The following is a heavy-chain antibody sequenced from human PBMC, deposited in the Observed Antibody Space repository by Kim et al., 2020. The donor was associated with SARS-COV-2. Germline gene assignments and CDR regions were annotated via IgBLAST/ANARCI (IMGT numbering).Heavy chain of an antibody. CDR3: ARKLGSGSYFFDY. CDR1: KFTFSSYA. D-gene: IGHD6-19*01. V-gene: IGHV3-23*01. Sequence: GGSLRLSCAASKFTFSSYAMYWVRQAPGKGLEWVSTITTNGAATYYADSVKGRFTISRDNSKNTLFLQMNSLRVDDTAVYHCARKLGSGSYFFDYWGQGT. J-gene: IGHJ4*02. CDR2: ITTNGAAT.